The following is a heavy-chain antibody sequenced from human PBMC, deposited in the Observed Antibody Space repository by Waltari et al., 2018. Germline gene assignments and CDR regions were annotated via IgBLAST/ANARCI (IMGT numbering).Heavy chain of an antibody. CDR1: GFTFSSYG. CDR3: VGPYSNYVDY. CDR2: IRYDGSNK. V-gene: IGHV3-30*02. Sequence: QVQLVESGGGVVQPGGSLSLSCAASGFTFSSYGIHWVRQAPGKGLEWVAFIRYDGSNKYYADSVKGRFTISRDNSKNTLYLQMNSLRAEDTAVYYCVGPYSNYVDYWGQGTLVTVSS. J-gene: IGHJ4*02. D-gene: IGHD4-4*01.